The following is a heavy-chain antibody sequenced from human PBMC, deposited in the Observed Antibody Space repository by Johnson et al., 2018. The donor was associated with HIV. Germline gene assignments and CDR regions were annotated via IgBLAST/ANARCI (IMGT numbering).Heavy chain of an antibody. CDR2: INTGGGT. CDR3: ARECSGGSCYPLDHDAFDI. V-gene: IGHV3-66*02. D-gene: IGHD2-15*01. J-gene: IGHJ3*02. Sequence: VQLVESGGGLVQPGGSLRLSCAASGFTVSSNYMRWVRQAPGKGLEWVSVINTGGGTYYADSVKGRFTMSRDNPKNTLYLQRNSLRAEDTAVYYCARECSGGSCYPLDHDAFDIWGQGTMVTVSS. CDR1: GFTVSSNY.